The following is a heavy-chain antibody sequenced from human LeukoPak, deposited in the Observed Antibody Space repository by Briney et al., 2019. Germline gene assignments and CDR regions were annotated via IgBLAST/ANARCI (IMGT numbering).Heavy chain of an antibody. CDR2: INSDGSST. Sequence: PGGSLRLSCAAAGFTLSSYWMHWVRQAPGKGLVWVSRINSDGSSTSYADSVKGRFTISRDNAKNTLYLQMNSLRAEDTAVYYRGSGKSPGVVHFWGQGTLVIVSS. V-gene: IGHV3-74*01. J-gene: IGHJ4*02. CDR1: GFTLSSYW. CDR3: GSGKSPGVVHF. D-gene: IGHD3-16*01.